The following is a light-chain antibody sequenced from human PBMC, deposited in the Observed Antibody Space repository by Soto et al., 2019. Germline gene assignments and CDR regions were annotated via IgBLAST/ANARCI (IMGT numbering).Light chain of an antibody. V-gene: IGKV3-20*01. Sequence: EIVLTQSPGTLSLSPGERATLSCRASQSVSSSYLAWYQQKPGQAPRLLIYGASGRATGIPDRFSGSGSGTDFTLTISGLEPEDFAVYYCQQYGSSPTWTFGQGTKVEIK. CDR1: QSVSSSY. CDR2: GAS. J-gene: IGKJ1*01. CDR3: QQYGSSPTWT.